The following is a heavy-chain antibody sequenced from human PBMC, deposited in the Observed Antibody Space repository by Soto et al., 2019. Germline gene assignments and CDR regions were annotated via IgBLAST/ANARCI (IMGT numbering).Heavy chain of an antibody. J-gene: IGHJ4*02. CDR3: ARDRVYYYDSSGYYNFDY. V-gene: IGHV3-30-3*01. Sequence: QVQLVESGGGVVQPGSSLRVSCAASGFTFSNYAMHWVRQAPGKGLEWVAVISYDGSNQFYADSVKGRFTISRDSSKSTLYLQMNNLRDEDTAVYYCARDRVYYYDSSGYYNFDYWGQGTLVTVSS. D-gene: IGHD3-22*01. CDR1: GFTFSNYA. CDR2: ISYDGSNQ.